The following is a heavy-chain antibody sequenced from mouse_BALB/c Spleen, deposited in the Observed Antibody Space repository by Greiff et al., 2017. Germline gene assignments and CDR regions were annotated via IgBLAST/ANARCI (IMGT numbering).Heavy chain of an antibody. D-gene: IGHD4-1*02. CDR3: ARSATGTRAWFAY. CDR1: GYTFTDYA. J-gene: IGHJ3*01. CDR2: ISTYYGDA. V-gene: IGHV1S137*01. Sequence: QVQLQQSGAELVRPGVSVKISCKGSGYTFTDYAMHWVKQSHAKSLEWIGVISTYYGDASYNQKFKGKATMTVDKSSSTAYMELARLTSEDSAIYYCARSATGTRAWFAYWGQGTLVTVSA.